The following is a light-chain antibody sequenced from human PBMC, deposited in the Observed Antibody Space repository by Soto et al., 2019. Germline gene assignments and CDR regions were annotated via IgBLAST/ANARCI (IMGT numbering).Light chain of an antibody. J-gene: IGLJ2*01. CDR2: EVT. CDR3: SSYTSSYIVL. CDR1: SSDVGRYNY. V-gene: IGLV2-14*01. Sequence: QSALTQPASVSGSPGQSITISCTGTSSDVGRYNYVSWYQQHPGKVPKLMIYEVTNRPSGVSNRFSGSKSGNTASLTISGLQTEDEADYYCSSYTSSYIVLFGGGTKVTVL.